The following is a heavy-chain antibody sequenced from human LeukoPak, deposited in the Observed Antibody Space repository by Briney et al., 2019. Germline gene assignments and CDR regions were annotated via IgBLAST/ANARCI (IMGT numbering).Heavy chain of an antibody. CDR1: GFTFSSYA. CDR2: IYYTGST. D-gene: IGHD7-27*01. V-gene: IGHV4-59*01. Sequence: RSGGSLRLSCAASGFTFSSYAMSWVRQAPGKGLEWIGYIYYTGSTSYNPSLRSRVTMSADTSKNQFSLKLSSVTAADTAVYYCASRKLGNDYWGQGTLVTVSS. CDR3: ASRKLGNDY. J-gene: IGHJ4*02.